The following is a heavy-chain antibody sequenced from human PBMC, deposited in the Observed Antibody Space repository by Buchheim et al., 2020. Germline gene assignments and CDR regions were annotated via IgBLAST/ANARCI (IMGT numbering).Heavy chain of an antibody. Sequence: QVQLVESGGGVVQPGRSLRLSCAASGFTFSSYGMHWVRQAPGKGLEWVAVIWYDGSNKYYADSVKGRFTISRDNSKNTLYLQMNSLRAEDTAVYYCARVNSSWYYYYGMDVWGQGTT. CDR3: ARVNSSWYYYYGMDV. J-gene: IGHJ6*02. CDR2: IWYDGSNK. V-gene: IGHV3-33*01. CDR1: GFTFSSYG. D-gene: IGHD6-13*01.